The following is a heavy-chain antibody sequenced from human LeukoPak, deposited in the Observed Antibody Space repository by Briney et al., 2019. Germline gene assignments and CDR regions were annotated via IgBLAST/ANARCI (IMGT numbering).Heavy chain of an antibody. Sequence: SVTLSLTCAVYGGSFSGYYWSWIRQPPGKGLEWIGEINHSGSTNYNPSLKSRVTISVDTSKNQFSLKLSSVTAADTAVYYCASRDTATGLDWGQGTLVTVSS. CDR1: GGSFSGYY. J-gene: IGHJ4*02. V-gene: IGHV4-34*01. CDR3: ASRDTATGLD. D-gene: IGHD5-18*01. CDR2: INHSGST.